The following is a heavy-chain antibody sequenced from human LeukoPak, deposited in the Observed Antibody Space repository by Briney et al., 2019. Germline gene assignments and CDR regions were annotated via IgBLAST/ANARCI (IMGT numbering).Heavy chain of an antibody. V-gene: IGHV3-23*01. Sequence: GGSLRLSCAASGFTFSSYAMSWVRQAPGKGLEWVSGFSGGGGSPDYADSVKSRFTISRDNSKNTLYLQMNSLRAEDTAIYYCAKGKVVPATIYDYWGQGTLVTVSS. CDR3: AKGKVVPATIYDY. D-gene: IGHD2-2*02. CDR1: GFTFSSYA. J-gene: IGHJ4*02. CDR2: FSGGGGSP.